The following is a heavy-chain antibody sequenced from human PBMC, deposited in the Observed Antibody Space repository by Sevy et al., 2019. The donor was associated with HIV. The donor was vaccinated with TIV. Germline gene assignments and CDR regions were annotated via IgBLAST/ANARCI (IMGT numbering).Heavy chain of an antibody. V-gene: IGHV3-23*01. J-gene: IGHJ6*02. CDR3: ANGEDIVVVPAAGQFYYYYGMDV. CDR2: ISGSGGST. D-gene: IGHD2-2*01. Sequence: GGSLRLSCAASGFTFSSYAMSWVRQAPGKGLEWVSAISGSGGSTYYADSVKGRFTISRDNSKNTLYLQMNSLRAEDTAVYYCANGEDIVVVPAAGQFYYYYGMDVWGQVTTVTVSS. CDR1: GFTFSSYA.